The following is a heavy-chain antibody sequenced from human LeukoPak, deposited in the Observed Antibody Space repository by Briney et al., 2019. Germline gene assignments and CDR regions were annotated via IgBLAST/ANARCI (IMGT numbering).Heavy chain of an antibody. Sequence: GGSLRLSCAASGFTFSSSSVNWLRQAPGKGLEWVSYISSSSSTIYYADSVKGQFTISRDNAKNSLYLQMNSLRDEDTAVYCFASAYSSSWLRFVYWGQRRLVTVSS. J-gene: IGHJ4*02. CDR1: GFTFSSSS. CDR3: ASAYSSSWLRFVY. V-gene: IGHV3-48*02. CDR2: ISSSSSTI. D-gene: IGHD6-13*01.